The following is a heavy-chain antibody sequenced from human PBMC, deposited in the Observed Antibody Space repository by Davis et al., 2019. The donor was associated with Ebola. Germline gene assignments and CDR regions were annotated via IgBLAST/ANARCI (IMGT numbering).Heavy chain of an antibody. CDR2: IKQDGSEK. Sequence: GESLKISCAASGFTFSSYGMHWVRQAPGKGLEWVANIKQDGSEKYYVDSVKGRFTLSRDNAKNSLYLQMNSLRDEDTAVYYCATDRNWDFDYWGQGTLVTVSS. V-gene: IGHV3-7*01. CDR3: ATDRNWDFDY. D-gene: IGHD7-27*01. J-gene: IGHJ4*02. CDR1: GFTFSSYG.